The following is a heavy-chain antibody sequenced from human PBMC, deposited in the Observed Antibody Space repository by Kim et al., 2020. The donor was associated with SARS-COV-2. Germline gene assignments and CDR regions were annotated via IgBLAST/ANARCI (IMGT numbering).Heavy chain of an antibody. CDR1: GFTFSIDA. V-gene: IGHV3-23*01. CDR2: ITGSGDNT. Sequence: GGSLRLSCAASGFTFSIDAMIWVRQAPGMGLECVSVITGSGDNTHYADSVKGRFTISRDNSKSMLYLQMNSLRVEDTAIYYCARGSDHWGQGTLVTVSS. CDR3: ARGSDH. J-gene: IGHJ4*02.